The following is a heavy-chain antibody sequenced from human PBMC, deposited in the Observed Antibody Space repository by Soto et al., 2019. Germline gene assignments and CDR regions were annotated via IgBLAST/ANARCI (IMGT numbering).Heavy chain of an antibody. D-gene: IGHD6-19*01. Sequence: KPSETLSLTCTVSGGSISSGDYYWSWIRQPPGKGLEWIGYIYYSGSTYYNPSLKSRVTISVDTSKNQFSLKLSSVTAADTAVYYCARDKTAVAGGLDYWGQGTLVTVSS. CDR1: GGSISSGDYY. V-gene: IGHV4-30-4*01. CDR2: IYYSGST. CDR3: ARDKTAVAGGLDY. J-gene: IGHJ4*02.